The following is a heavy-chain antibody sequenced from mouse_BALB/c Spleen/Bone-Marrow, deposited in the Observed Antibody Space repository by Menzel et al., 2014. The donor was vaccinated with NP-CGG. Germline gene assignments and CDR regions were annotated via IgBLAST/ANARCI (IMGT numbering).Heavy chain of an antibody. CDR3: AGSTPLAY. J-gene: IGHJ3*01. Sequence: VKLMESGAELVRPGSSVKISCKASGYAFSRSWMNWVKQRPGQGLEWIGQIYPGDDDTNYSGKFKGRATLTADKSSGTAYMQLSSLTSEDSAVNFCAGSTPLAYWGQGTLVTVSA. CDR2: IYPGDDDT. CDR1: GYAFSRSW. V-gene: IGHV1-80*01. D-gene: IGHD1-1*01.